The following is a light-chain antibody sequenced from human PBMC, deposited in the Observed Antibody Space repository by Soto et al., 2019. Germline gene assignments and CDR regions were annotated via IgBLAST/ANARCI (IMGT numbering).Light chain of an antibody. CDR1: QAISPY. Sequence: DIKMTQSPSSLSASVGDRVTITCRASQAISPYVAWYQQKSGRVPELLIYSASTLQSGVPSRFSGSGSGADFSLTITSLQPEDAATYYCQKYDSGPLTFGGGTKVEI. CDR2: SAS. J-gene: IGKJ4*01. CDR3: QKYDSGPLT. V-gene: IGKV1-27*01.